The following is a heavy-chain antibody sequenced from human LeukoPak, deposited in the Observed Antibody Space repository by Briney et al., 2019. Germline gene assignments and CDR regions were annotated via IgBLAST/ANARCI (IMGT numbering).Heavy chain of an antibody. CDR1: GFTFSSYS. D-gene: IGHD3-16*02. V-gene: IGHV3-21*01. CDR2: ISSSSSYI. CDR3: ARSGRLRLGELSPHYYYYYYMDV. Sequence: GGSLRLSCAASGFTFSSYSMNWVRQAPGKGLEWVSSISSSSSYIYYADSVKGRFTISRDNAKNSLYLQMNSLRAEDTAVYYCARSGRLRLGELSPHYYYYYYMDVWGKGTTVTVSS. J-gene: IGHJ6*03.